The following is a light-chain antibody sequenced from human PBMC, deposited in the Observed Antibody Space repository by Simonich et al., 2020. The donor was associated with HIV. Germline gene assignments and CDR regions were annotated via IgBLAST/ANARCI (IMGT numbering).Light chain of an antibody. V-gene: IGLV2-14*03. J-gene: IGLJ1*01. CDR1: SSDVGGYNY. CDR2: DIS. Sequence: QSALTQPASVSGSPGQSITISCTGTSSDVGGYNYVSWYRQHPGRAPKLMIYDISNRPSGVSNRFSGSKSGNTASLTISGLQAEDEADYYCCSYADSSTFVFGTGTKVTVL. CDR3: CSYADSSTFV.